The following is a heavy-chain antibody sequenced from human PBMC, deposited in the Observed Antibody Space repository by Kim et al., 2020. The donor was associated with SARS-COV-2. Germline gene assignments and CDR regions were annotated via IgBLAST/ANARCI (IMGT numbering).Heavy chain of an antibody. CDR2: INTDGSFT. Sequence: GGSLRLSCAASGFIFSDYWMHWVRHVPGKGLVWVSRINTDGSFTIYADSVKGRFTISRDNANNTLYLQMNSLRAADTAVYQWVRTPGNGNGMDVWGQGT. CDR1: GFIFSDYW. D-gene: IGHD4-4*01. V-gene: IGHV3-74*01. J-gene: IGHJ6*02. CDR3: VRTPGNGNGMDV.